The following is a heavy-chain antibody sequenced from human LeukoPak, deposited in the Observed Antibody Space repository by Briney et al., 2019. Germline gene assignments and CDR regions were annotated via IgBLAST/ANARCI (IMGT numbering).Heavy chain of an antibody. CDR2: IIPIFGTA. V-gene: IGHV1-69*01. J-gene: IGHJ5*02. CDR3: ARLGDWNDVWFDP. D-gene: IGHD1-1*01. Sequence: SVKVSCKASGGTFSSYAISWVRQAPGQGLEWMGGIIPIFGTANYAQKFQGRVTITADESTSTAYMELSSLRSEDTAVYYCARLGDWNDVWFDPWGQGTLVTVSS. CDR1: GGTFSSYA.